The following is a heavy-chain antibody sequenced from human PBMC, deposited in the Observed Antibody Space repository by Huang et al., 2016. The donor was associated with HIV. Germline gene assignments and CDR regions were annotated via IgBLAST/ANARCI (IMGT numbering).Heavy chain of an antibody. D-gene: IGHD2-2*01. CDR2: INPSGGST. V-gene: IGHV1-46*01. J-gene: IGHJ6*02. CDR3: ARVRCSSTSCYGMDV. CDR1: GYTFTSYY. Sequence: QVQLVQSGAEVKKPGASVKVSCKASGYTFTSYYMHWVRQAPGPGIGWIGIINPSGGSTSYAQKFQGRVTMTRDTSTSTVYMGLSSLRSEDTAVYYCARVRCSSTSCYGMDVWGQGTTVTVSS.